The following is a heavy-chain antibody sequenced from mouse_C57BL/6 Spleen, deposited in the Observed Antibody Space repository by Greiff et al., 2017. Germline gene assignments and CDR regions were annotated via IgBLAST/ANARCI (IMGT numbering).Heavy chain of an antibody. Sequence: QVQLKQPGAELVRPGTSVKLSCKASGYTFTSYWMHSVKQRPGQGLEWIGVIDPSHSYTNYNQKFQGKATLTVDTASSTAYMQISSLTSEDSAVYYCARDGNYWGQGTALTVSS. CDR1: GYTFTSYW. J-gene: IGHJ2*01. CDR3: ARDGNY. V-gene: IGHV1-59*01. CDR2: IDPSHSYT.